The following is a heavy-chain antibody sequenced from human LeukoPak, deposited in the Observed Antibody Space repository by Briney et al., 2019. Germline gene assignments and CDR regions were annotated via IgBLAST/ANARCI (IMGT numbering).Heavy chain of an antibody. CDR3: ATDRATQYFDY. D-gene: IGHD2-15*01. Sequence: GGSLRLSCAASGFTFSSYGVHWVRQAPGKGLEWVAVIWYDGSNKDYADSVKGRFTVSRDNSRNTLFLQMNSLRVEDTAVYYCATDRATQYFDYWGQGTPVSVPS. CDR1: GFTFSSYG. CDR2: IWYDGSNK. J-gene: IGHJ4*02. V-gene: IGHV3-33*08.